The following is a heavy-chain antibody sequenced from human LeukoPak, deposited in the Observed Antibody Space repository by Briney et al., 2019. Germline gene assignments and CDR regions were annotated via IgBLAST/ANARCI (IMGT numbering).Heavy chain of an antibody. D-gene: IGHD3-22*01. CDR3: ARRVEYYDSSGYPGFDY. J-gene: IGHJ4*02. CDR1: GGSISSSSYY. Sequence: PPETLSLTCTVSGGSISSSSYYWGWIRQPPGKGLEWIGSIYYSGSTYYNPSLKSRVTISVDTSKNQFSLKLSSVTAADTAVYYCARRVEYYDSSGYPGFDYWGQGTLVTVSS. CDR2: IYYSGST. V-gene: IGHV4-39*01.